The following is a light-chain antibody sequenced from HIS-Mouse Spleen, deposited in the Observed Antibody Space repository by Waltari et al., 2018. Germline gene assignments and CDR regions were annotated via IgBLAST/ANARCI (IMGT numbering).Light chain of an antibody. CDR1: KLGDKY. Sequence: VSVSPGQTASITCSGDKLGDKYACWYQQKPGQSPVLVIYQDSKRPSGIPERFSGSNSGNTATLTISGTQAMDEADYYCQAWDSSTYVFGTGTKVTVL. J-gene: IGLJ1*01. V-gene: IGLV3-1*01. CDR3: QAWDSSTYV. CDR2: QDS.